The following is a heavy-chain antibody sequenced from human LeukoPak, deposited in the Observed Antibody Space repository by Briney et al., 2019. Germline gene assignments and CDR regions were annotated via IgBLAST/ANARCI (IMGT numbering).Heavy chain of an antibody. CDR1: GYSISSGYY. CDR3: ARAEYSYGQIDAFDI. J-gene: IGHJ3*02. CDR2: IYHSGST. Sequence: PSETLSLTCTVSGYSISSGYYWGWIRQPPGKGLEWIGSIYHSGSTYYNPSLKSRVTISVDTSKNQFSLKLSSVTAADTAVYYCARAEYSYGQIDAFDIWGQGTMVTVSS. D-gene: IGHD5-18*01. V-gene: IGHV4-38-2*02.